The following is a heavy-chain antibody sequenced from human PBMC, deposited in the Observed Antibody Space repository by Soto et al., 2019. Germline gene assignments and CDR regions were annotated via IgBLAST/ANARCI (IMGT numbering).Heavy chain of an antibody. CDR1: AFTFSSYA. J-gene: IGHJ4*02. D-gene: IGHD1-26*01. CDR2: ISGSGGST. CDR3: ARRGSGSYYDY. V-gene: IGHV3-23*01. Sequence: EVQLLESGGGLVQPGGSLRLSCAASAFTFSSYAMNWVRQAPGKGLEWVSVISGSGGSTYYADSVKGRVTISRDNSKNTLYLEMNSLRAEDTAVYYCARRGSGSYYDYWGQGTLVTVSS.